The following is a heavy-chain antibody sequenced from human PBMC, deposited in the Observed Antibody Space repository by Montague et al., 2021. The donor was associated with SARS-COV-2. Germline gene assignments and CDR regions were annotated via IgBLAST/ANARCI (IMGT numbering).Heavy chain of an antibody. CDR3: AKGYTGDWDHYLDY. CDR2: IKQGGSET. D-gene: IGHD6-19*01. J-gene: IGHJ4*02. V-gene: IGHV3-7*01. CDR1: GFSFNDYW. Sequence: SLRLSGAASGFSFNDYWMSWVRQAPGKGLEWVANIKQGGSETNHLDSVXGRFTVSRDNARNSLFLQMDSLSTEDTAVYYCAKGYTGDWDHYLDYWGQGTLVPAPS.